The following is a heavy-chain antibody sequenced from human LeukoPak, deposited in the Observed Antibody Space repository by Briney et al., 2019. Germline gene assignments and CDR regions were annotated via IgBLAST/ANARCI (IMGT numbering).Heavy chain of an antibody. J-gene: IGHJ4*02. CDR1: GFNFSSHW. CDR2: IKKDGGEI. CDR3: ARDRRAASAPDY. D-gene: IGHD6-13*01. Sequence: GGSLRLSCAASGFNFSSHWMSWVRQAPGKGLEWVANIKKDGGEIFYADSVKGRFTIFRDNAKNALYLQMSSLRGEDTALYYCARDRRAASAPDYWGQGTLITVSS. V-gene: IGHV3-7*01.